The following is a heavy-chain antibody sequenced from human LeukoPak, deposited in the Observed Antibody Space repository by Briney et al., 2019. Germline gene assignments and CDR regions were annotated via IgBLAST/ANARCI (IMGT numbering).Heavy chain of an antibody. CDR1: GDSISSGDYY. J-gene: IGHJ5*02. CDR2: IYYSGST. CDR3: AREMVVAAYNWFDP. V-gene: IGHV4-30-4*01. Sequence: PSQTLSLTCTVSGDSISSGDYYWSWIRQPPGKGPEWIGYIYYSGSTYYNPSLKSRVTISVDTSKNQFSLKLSSVTAADTAVYYCAREMVVAAYNWFDPWGQGTLVTVSS. D-gene: IGHD2-15*01.